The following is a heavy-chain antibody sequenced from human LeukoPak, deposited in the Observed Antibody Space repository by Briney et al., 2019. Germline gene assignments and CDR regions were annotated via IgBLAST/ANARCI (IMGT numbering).Heavy chain of an antibody. J-gene: IGHJ4*02. V-gene: IGHV3-7*03. CDR3: AKAYSSGWYVVDY. CDR2: IKRDGSEK. CDR1: GFTFSSYW. Sequence: GRSLRLSCAASGFTFSSYWMSWVRQAPGKGLEWVANIKRDGSEKYYVDSVKGRFTISRDNAQNSLYLQMNSLRAEDTAVYYCAKAYSSGWYVVDYWGQGTLVTVSS. D-gene: IGHD6-19*01.